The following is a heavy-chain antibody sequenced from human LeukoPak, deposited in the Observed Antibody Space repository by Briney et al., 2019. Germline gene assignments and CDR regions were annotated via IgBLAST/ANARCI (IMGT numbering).Heavy chain of an antibody. V-gene: IGHV3-23*01. CDR3: ARGPTRTYYFDY. CDR2: ISGSGGST. CDR1: GFTFSSYA. D-gene: IGHD1-1*01. Sequence: GGSLRLSCAASGFTFSSYAMSWVRQAPGKGLEWVSAISGSGGSTYYADSVKGRFTISRDNSKNTLYLQMNSLRAEDTAVYYCARGPTRTYYFDYWGQGTLVTVSS. J-gene: IGHJ4*02.